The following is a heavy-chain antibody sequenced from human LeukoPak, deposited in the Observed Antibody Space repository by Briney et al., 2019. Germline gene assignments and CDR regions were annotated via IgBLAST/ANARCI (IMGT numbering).Heavy chain of an antibody. D-gene: IGHD5-12*01. Sequence: SETLSLTCSVSGGSISSSTYYWGWIRQPPGKGLEWVASVYYSGSTYYNPSLESRVTMSVDTSKNQFSLELSSVTAADTAVYYCARQPGGYSGPFDYWGQGTLVTVSS. CDR3: ARQPGGYSGPFDY. J-gene: IGHJ4*02. CDR1: GGSISSSTYY. CDR2: VYYSGST. V-gene: IGHV4-39*01.